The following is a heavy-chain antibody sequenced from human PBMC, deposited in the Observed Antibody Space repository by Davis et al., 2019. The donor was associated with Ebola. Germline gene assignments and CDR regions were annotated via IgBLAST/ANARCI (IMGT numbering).Heavy chain of an antibody. Sequence: GESLKISCAASGFTFSSYAMSWVRQAPGKGLEWVSGISGSGDSTYYAESVKGRVTISRDNSKNTLYLEMGSLRAEDMAVYYCATASSISAYDYWGQGTLVTVSS. CDR2: ISGSGDST. D-gene: IGHD6-6*01. CDR3: ATASSISAYDY. CDR1: GFTFSSYA. J-gene: IGHJ4*02. V-gene: IGHV3-23*01.